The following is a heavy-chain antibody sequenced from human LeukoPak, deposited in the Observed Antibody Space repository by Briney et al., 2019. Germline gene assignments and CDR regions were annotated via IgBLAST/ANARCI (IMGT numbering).Heavy chain of an antibody. D-gene: IGHD6-19*01. V-gene: IGHV3-21*01. CDR1: GFTFSSYS. J-gene: IGHJ4*02. CDR3: ARDNIAVAEFDY. Sequence: GGSLRLSCAASGFTFSSYSMNWVRQAPGKGLEWVSSISSSSSYIYYADSVKGRFTISRDNAKNSLYLQMNSLRAENTAVYYCARDNIAVAEFDYWGQGTLVTVSS. CDR2: ISSSSSYI.